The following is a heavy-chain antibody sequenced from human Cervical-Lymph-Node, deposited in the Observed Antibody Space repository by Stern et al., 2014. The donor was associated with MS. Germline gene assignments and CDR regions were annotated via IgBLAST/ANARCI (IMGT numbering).Heavy chain of an antibody. CDR2: IYHRGTI. CDR1: GGSISTTTYY. Sequence: VQLVESGPGLVKPSETLSLNCSVSGGSISTTTYYWGWIRQPPGKALEWIGSIYHRGTINYNLSLKSRVTMSVDTSPNQFSLRMISVTAADTAVYYCARQTLYADSSHFDDWGQGTLITVSS. V-gene: IGHV4-39*01. D-gene: IGHD2/OR15-2a*01. CDR3: ARQTLYADSSHFDD. J-gene: IGHJ4*02.